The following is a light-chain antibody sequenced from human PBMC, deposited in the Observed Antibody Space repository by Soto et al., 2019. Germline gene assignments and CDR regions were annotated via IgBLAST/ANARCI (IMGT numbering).Light chain of an antibody. Sequence: DIQMTQSPSTLSATAGDRVTITCRASQSITTYLHWYQQKPGKAPNLLIYDASSLESGVPSRFSGSGSGTIFTLTISSLQPDDFATYYCQHYNSYPWTFGQGTKVDIK. CDR2: DAS. V-gene: IGKV1-5*01. CDR3: QHYNSYPWT. CDR1: QSITTY. J-gene: IGKJ1*01.